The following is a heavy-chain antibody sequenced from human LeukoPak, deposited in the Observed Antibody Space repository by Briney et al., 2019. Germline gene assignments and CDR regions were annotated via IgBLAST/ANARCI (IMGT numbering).Heavy chain of an antibody. V-gene: IGHV1-8*01. CDR1: GYTFTGYD. CDR2: MNPNSGNT. Sequence: GASVKVSCKASGYTFTGYDINWVRQATGQGLEWMGWMNPNSGNTGYAQKFQGRVTMTRNTSISTAYMELSSLRSEDTAVYYCARGRGYCSSTSCSNWFDPWGQGTLVTVSS. CDR3: ARGRGYCSSTSCSNWFDP. J-gene: IGHJ5*02. D-gene: IGHD2-2*01.